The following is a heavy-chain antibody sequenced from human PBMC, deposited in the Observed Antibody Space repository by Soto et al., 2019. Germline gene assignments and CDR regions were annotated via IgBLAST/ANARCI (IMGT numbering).Heavy chain of an antibody. J-gene: IGHJ2*01. CDR3: ARDLPLSSYSCGGHRDLHCGHARLFSDL. CDR2: ISAYNGNT. D-gene: IGHD6-19*01. V-gene: IGHV1-18*04. Sequence: ASVKVSCKASGYTFTSYGISWVRQAPGQGLEWMGWISAYNGNTNYAQKLQGRVTMTTDTSTSTAYMELRSLRSDDTAVYYCARDLPLSSYSCGGHRDLHCGHARLFSDL. CDR1: GYTFTSYG.